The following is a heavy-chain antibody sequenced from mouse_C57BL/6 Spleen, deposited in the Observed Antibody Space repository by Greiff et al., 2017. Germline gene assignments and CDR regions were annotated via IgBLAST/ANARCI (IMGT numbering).Heavy chain of an antibody. D-gene: IGHD1-1*01. CDR1: GFTFSSYG. V-gene: IGHV5-6*01. CDR2: ISSGGSYT. Sequence: EVQRVESGGALVKPGGSLKLSCAASGFTFSSYGMSWVRQTPDKRLEWVATISSGGSYTYYPDSVKGRFTISRDNAKNTLYLQMSSLKSEDTAVYYCARDYDGSSVDYWGQGTTLTVSS. CDR3: ARDYDGSSVDY. J-gene: IGHJ2*01.